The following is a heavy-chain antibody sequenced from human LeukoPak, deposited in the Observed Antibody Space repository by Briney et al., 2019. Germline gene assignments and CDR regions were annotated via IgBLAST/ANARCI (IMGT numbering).Heavy chain of an antibody. Sequence: MSSETLSLTCAVYGGSFSGYYWSWIRQPPGKGLEWIGEINHSGSTNYNPSLKSRVTISVDTSKNQFSLKLSSVTAADTAVYYCARQRGYGDYVDYYYYYMDVWGKGTTVTVSS. D-gene: IGHD4-17*01. J-gene: IGHJ6*03. CDR1: GGSFSGYY. CDR2: INHSGST. V-gene: IGHV4-34*01. CDR3: ARQRGYGDYVDYYYYYMDV.